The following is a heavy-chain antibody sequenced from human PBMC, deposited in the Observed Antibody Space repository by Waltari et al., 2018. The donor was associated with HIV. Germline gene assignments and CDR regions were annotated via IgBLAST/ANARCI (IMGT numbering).Heavy chain of an antibody. V-gene: IGHV3-48*01. CDR1: GFSFSSYS. J-gene: IGHJ4*02. CDR3: ARDRTRYYFDS. D-gene: IGHD6-6*01. CDR2: ISTSISAI. Sequence: EVQLVESGGGLVQPGGSLRLSCTASGFSFSSYSMNWVRQAPGKGLEGVSYISTSISAICYADSVKGRFTISRDTAKNSLYLQMNSLRAEDTAVYYCARDRTRYYFDSWGQGTLVTVSS.